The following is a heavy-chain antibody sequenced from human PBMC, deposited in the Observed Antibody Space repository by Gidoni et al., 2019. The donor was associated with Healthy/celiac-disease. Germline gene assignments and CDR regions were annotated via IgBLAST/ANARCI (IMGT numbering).Heavy chain of an antibody. J-gene: IGHJ4*02. CDR3: ARDPHGDTAAHFDY. Sequence: QVHLVESGGGVVQPGRSLRLSCAASGFTLSSYAMHWVRQAPGKGLEWVAVISYDGSNKYYADSVKGRFTISRDNSKNTLYLQMNSLRAEDTAVYYCARDPHGDTAAHFDYWGQGTLVTVSS. CDR1: GFTLSSYA. CDR2: ISYDGSNK. D-gene: IGHD6-13*01. V-gene: IGHV3-30-3*01.